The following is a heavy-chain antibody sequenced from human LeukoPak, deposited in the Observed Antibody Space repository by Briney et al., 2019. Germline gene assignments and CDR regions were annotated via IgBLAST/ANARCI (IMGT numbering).Heavy chain of an antibody. CDR3: ARDYYYGSGSSGFDY. J-gene: IGHJ4*02. V-gene: IGHV3-21*01. CDR1: GFTFSSYS. CDR2: ISSSGGDI. Sequence: GGSLRLSCAVSGFTFSSYSMNWVRQAPGKGLEWVGCISSSGGDIYYAEPVKGRFTISRDNAKNSLYMQMNSLRPEDTAVYYCARDYYYGSGSSGFDYWGQGTLVPVSS. D-gene: IGHD3-10*01.